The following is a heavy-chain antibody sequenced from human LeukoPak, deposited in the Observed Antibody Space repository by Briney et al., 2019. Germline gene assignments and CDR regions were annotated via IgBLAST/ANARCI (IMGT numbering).Heavy chain of an antibody. CDR3: ARHIPHSSNGYVRAVDH. D-gene: IGHD2-2*01. CDR2: IYPGDPDT. Sequence: GESLKISCQGSGYSFVHYWVGWVRQMPGKGLEWMGIIYPGDPDTRYSPSFQGQVTISADKSISTAYLQWNSLKASDTAIYYCARHIPHSSNGYVRAVDHWGQGTLVTVSS. CDR1: GYSFVHYW. V-gene: IGHV5-51*01. J-gene: IGHJ4*02.